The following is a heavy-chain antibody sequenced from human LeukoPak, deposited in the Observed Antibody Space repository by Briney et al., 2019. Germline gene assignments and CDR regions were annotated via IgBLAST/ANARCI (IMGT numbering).Heavy chain of an antibody. CDR3: ARHLFENSRYALLGY. V-gene: IGHV4-59*08. J-gene: IGHJ4*02. D-gene: IGHD3-22*01. Sequence: SETLSLTCNVSGGSISSYYWSWIRQPPGKGLEWSGYIYNSGSTSYNPSLKSRVTISVDTSKSQFSLKLNSVTAADTAVYYCARHLFENSRYALLGYWGQGTLVTVSS. CDR2: IYNSGST. CDR1: GGSISSYY.